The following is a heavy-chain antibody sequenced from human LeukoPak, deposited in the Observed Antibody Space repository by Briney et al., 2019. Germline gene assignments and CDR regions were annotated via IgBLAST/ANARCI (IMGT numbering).Heavy chain of an antibody. V-gene: IGHV3-53*01. CDR3: ARESLTSDAFDM. D-gene: IGHD4/OR15-4a*01. J-gene: IGHJ3*02. Sequence: SVKGRFTISRDNSKNTLYLQMNSLRAEDTAMYYCARESLTSDAFDMWGQGTMVTVSS.